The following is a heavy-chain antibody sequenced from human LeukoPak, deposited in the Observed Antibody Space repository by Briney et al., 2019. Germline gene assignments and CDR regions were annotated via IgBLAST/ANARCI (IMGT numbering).Heavy chain of an antibody. J-gene: IGHJ4*02. CDR3: ARDQGTSSSWRYYFDY. Sequence: GGSLRLSCAASGFTFSSSWMHWVRQAPGKGLVWVSRINPDESTTTYADSVKGRFSISRDNSKNTVYLQMNSLRTEDTAVYYCARDQGTSSSWRYYFDYWGQGTLVTVSS. CDR1: GFTFSSSW. V-gene: IGHV3-74*01. D-gene: IGHD6-13*01. CDR2: INPDESTT.